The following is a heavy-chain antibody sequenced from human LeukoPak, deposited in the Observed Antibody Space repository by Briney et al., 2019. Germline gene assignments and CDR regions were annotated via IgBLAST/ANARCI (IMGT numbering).Heavy chain of an antibody. CDR2: ISSSSQTI. J-gene: IGHJ4*02. Sequence: GGSLRLSCTDSAPTFSSYNLNWVRQAPGRGLELIAYISSSSQTIYYADSVKGRFTISRDNAKNTLYLHMNTLRAEDTAVYYCARGLTRGASSLGYWGQGTLVTVSS. CDR1: APTFSSYN. D-gene: IGHD3-16*01. V-gene: IGHV3-48*04. CDR3: ARGLTRGASSLGY.